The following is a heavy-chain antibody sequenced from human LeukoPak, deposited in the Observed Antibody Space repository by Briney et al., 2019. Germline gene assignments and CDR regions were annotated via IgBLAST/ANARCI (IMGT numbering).Heavy chain of an antibody. CDR2: IISSGSTI. D-gene: IGHD6-13*01. CDR1: GFTFSSYE. V-gene: IGHV3-48*03. Sequence: GGSLTLACAASGFTFSSYEMNWVRQATGEGLEWVSYIISSGSTIYYADCVKGRFTISRDNAEHSLYPQMNSLRAEDTAVYYCARDDSSSWPGYFDYWGQGTLVTVSS. CDR3: ARDDSSSWPGYFDY. J-gene: IGHJ4*02.